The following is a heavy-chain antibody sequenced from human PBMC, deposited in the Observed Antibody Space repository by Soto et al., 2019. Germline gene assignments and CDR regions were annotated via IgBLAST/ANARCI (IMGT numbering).Heavy chain of an antibody. CDR2: IIPIFGTA. D-gene: IGHD1-26*01. CDR3: ARVMMYSGSYYGY. V-gene: IGHV1-69*13. Sequence: GASVKLSCKASGGTFSSYAISWVRQAPGQGLEWMGGIIPIFGTANYAQKFQGRVTITADESTSTAYMELSSLRSEDTAVYYCARVMMYSGSYYGYWGQGTLVTVSS. CDR1: GGTFSSYA. J-gene: IGHJ4*02.